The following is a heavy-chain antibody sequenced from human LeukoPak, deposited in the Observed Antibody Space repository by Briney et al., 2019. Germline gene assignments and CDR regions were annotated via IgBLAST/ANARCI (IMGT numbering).Heavy chain of an antibody. J-gene: IGHJ4*02. CDR2: ISSSSSYI. V-gene: IGHV3-21*01. D-gene: IGHD2/OR15-2a*01. CDR1: RFTLSSYS. Sequence: GGSLRLSCAASRFTLSSYSMNWVRQAPGKGLEWVSSISSSSSYIYYADSVKGRFTISRDNAKNSLYLQMNSLRAEDTAVYYCASPPIVGEGSDYWGQGTLVTVSS. CDR3: ASPPIVGEGSDY.